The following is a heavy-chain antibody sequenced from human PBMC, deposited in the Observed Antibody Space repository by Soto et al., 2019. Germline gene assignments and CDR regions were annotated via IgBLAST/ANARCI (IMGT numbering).Heavy chain of an antibody. J-gene: IGHJ4*02. Sequence: ESGGGVVQPGRSLRLSCAASGFTFSSYGMHWVRQAPGKGLEWVAVIWYDGSNKYYADSVKGRFTISRDNSKNTLYLQMNSLRAEDTAVYYCAKTYYYGSGSYEIDYWGQGTLVTVSS. CDR1: GFTFSSYG. CDR3: AKTYYYGSGSYEIDY. D-gene: IGHD3-10*01. V-gene: IGHV3-33*06. CDR2: IWYDGSNK.